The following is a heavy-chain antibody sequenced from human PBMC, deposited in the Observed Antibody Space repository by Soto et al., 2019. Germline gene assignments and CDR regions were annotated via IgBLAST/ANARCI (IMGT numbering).Heavy chain of an antibody. D-gene: IGHD2-2*02. CDR2: IYPRDSDT. J-gene: IGHJ6*02. CDR1: RYSFTSCW. V-gene: IGHV5-51*01. CDR3: ARHRCSSTSCYTFYYYCMDV. Sequence: RSRYSFTSCWLDSLCQFLGGNLARMGIIYPRDSDTRYSPSFQAQVTISADKSISPGYLHWSSRKASDTAMYYCARHRCSSTSCYTFYYYCMDVWGQGTTVTVS.